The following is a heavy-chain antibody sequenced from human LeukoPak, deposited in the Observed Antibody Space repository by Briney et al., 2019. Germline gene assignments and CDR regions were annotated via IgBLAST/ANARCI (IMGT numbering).Heavy chain of an antibody. CDR2: INTGTGNP. V-gene: IGHV7-4-1*02. CDR1: GYTFTSCA. Sequence: GASVKVSCKASGYTFTSCAMNWVRRAPGHGLEWMGWINTGTGNPTYARGFTGRFVFSLDTSVSTAYLQISSLKAEDTAVYYCASLGGNSIDYWGQGTLVTVSS. D-gene: IGHD4-23*01. CDR3: ASLGGNSIDY. J-gene: IGHJ4*02.